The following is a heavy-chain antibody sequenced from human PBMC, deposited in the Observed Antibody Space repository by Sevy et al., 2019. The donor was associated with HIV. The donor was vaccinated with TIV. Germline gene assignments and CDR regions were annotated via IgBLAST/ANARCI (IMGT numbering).Heavy chain of an antibody. CDR2: IYFDGTDK. Sequence: GGSLRLSCAASGFTFSSYPMHWVRQAPGNGLEWVSFIYFDGTDKYYADSVKGRFTITRDNSKNTLFLQMNSLRAEDTAFYYCVRETTMLPRGAFDFWGQGTMVTVSS. V-gene: IGHV3-30-3*01. D-gene: IGHD3-10*01. CDR1: GFTFSSYP. CDR3: VRETTMLPRGAFDF. J-gene: IGHJ3*01.